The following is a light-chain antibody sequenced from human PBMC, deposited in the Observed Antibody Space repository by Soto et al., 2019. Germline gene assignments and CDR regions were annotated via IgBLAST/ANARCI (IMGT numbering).Light chain of an antibody. Sequence: EIVMTQSPATLSVSPGERATLSCRASQSVSSNLAWYQQKPGQAPRLLIYGASTRATGIPARFSGSGSGTEFTLTISRLEPEDFAVYYCQKYISSPLTFGQGTKVDIK. CDR3: QKYISSPLT. CDR1: QSVSSN. V-gene: IGKV3-15*01. J-gene: IGKJ1*01. CDR2: GAS.